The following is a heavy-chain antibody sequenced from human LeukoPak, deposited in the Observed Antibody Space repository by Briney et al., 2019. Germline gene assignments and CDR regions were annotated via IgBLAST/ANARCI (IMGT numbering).Heavy chain of an antibody. CDR1: GFTFSSYG. V-gene: IGHV3-30*18. CDR2: ISYDGFNA. J-gene: IGHJ4*01. Sequence: GGSLPVSRAASGFTFSSYGMHWVRQAPGKGLEWVAVISYDGFNAYYADSVKGRFTISRDNSKNTLWLQMNSLRAEDTAVYYCAKVKEMYSSGSYYFDYWG. CDR3: AKVKEMYSSGSYYFDY. D-gene: IGHD6-19*01.